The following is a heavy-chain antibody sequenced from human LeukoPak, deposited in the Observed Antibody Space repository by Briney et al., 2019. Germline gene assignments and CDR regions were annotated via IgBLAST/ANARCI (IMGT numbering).Heavy chain of an antibody. J-gene: IGHJ5*02. CDR2: LFSGGGT. Sequence: PGGSLRLSCAASGFSVRNNYMNGVRQAPGKGLEWVSVLFSGGGTHYADSVRGRFTISRDNSKKTLYLQMNSLRAEDTAVYYCARGGDYEGWFDPWGERALVTVSS. CDR1: GFSVRNNY. CDR3: ARGGDYEGWFDP. D-gene: IGHD4-17*01. V-gene: IGHV3-53*01.